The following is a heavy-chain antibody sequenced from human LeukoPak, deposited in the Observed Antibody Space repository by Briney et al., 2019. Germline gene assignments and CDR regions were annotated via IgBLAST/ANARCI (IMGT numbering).Heavy chain of an antibody. CDR3: ARARGHAVAAHKGGFDY. CDR2: INPSSGGT. CDR1: GYTFTGYY. V-gene: IGHV1-2*04. Sequence: ASVKVSCKASGYTFTGYYMHWVRQAPGQGLEWMGWINPSSGGTNYAQKFQGWVTMTRDTSISTAYMELSRLRSDDTAVYYCARARGHAVAAHKGGFDYWGQGTLVTVSS. D-gene: IGHD6-19*01. J-gene: IGHJ4*02.